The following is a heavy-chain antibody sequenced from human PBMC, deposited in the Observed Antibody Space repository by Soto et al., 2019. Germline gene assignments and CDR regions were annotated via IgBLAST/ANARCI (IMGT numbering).Heavy chain of an antibody. V-gene: IGHV3-48*01. CDR1: GFTLGTYG. CDR2: IGSSSTTI. J-gene: IGHJ4*02. Sequence: GGSLRLSCAASGFTLGTYGRHWVRQAPGKGQKWVSYIGSSSTTIYYADSVKGRFTISRDNAKNSLYLQMNILRAEDTAVYYCVYPPIDYWGQGTLVTVSS. CDR3: VYPPIDY.